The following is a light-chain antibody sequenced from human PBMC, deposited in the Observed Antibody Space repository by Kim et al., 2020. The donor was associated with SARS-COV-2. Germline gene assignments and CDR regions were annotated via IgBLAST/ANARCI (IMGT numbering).Light chain of an antibody. CDR3: QQTYDSPWT. V-gene: IGKV1-39*01. CDR2: AAS. J-gene: IGKJ1*01. CDR1: QTIRNF. Sequence: DIQMTQSPSSLSPSVGDRVTIICRASQTIRNFLNWYVQKPGKAPSLVIYAASNLETGVPSRFSGSGSGTDFTLTISRLQPEDVGTYYCQQTYDSPWTFGQGTKVDIK.